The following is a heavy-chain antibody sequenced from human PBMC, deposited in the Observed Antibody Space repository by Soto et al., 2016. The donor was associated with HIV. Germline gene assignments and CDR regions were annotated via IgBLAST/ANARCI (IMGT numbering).Heavy chain of an antibody. J-gene: IGHJ4*02. V-gene: IGHV3-66*01. CDR1: GFTVSSNY. CDR3: ARDRPLTTVTPYFDY. D-gene: IGHD4-17*01. Sequence: EVQLVESGGGLVQPGGSLRLSCAASGFTVSSNYMSWVRQAPGKGLEWVSVIYSGGSTYYADSVKGRFTISRDNSKNTLYLQMNSLRAEDTAVYYCARDRPLTTVTPYFDYWGQGTLVTVSS. CDR2: IYSGGST.